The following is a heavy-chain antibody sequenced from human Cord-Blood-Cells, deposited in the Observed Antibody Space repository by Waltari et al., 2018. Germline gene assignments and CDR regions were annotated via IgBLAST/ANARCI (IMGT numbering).Heavy chain of an antibody. J-gene: IGHJ4*02. CDR2: INHSGST. CDR1: GGSFSGYY. CDR3: ARGGDTGGIDY. D-gene: IGHD1-26*01. V-gene: IGHV4-34*01. Sequence: VQLQRWGAGLFKPSETLSRTCAVYGGSFSGYYLSWIRQPPGKGLECIGEINHSGSTNYNPSLKSRVTISVDTSKNQFSLKLSSVTAADTAVYYCARGGDTGGIDYWGQGTLVTVSS.